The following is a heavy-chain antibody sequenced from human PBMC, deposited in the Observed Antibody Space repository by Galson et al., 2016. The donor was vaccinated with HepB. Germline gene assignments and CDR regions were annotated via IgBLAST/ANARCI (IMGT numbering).Heavy chain of an antibody. J-gene: IGHJ5*01. CDR2: IYHTGTS. CDR1: GASINSSNW. Sequence: SETLSLTCAVSGASINSSNWWTWVRQAPGKGLEWIGEIYHTGTSNNNPSLLSRFTMSIDNSRNHFSLNLNSVTAADTAVYDCARTSVVPGARMVVDSWGQGNLVTGSA. V-gene: IGHV4-4*02. D-gene: IGHD2-2*01. CDR3: ARTSVVPGARMVVDS.